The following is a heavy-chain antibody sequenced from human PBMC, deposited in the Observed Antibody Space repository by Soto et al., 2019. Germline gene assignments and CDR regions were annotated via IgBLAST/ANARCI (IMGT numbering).Heavy chain of an antibody. CDR2: IIPILGIA. J-gene: IGHJ6*03. Sequence: SVKVSFKASGGTFSSYTISWVRQAPGQGLEWMGRIIPILGIADYAQKFQGRVTMTADTSTSTAYMELSSLRSEDTAVYYCARVSSLTGTTYYYYYNMDVWGKGTTVTVSS. CDR1: GGTFSSYT. D-gene: IGHD1-7*01. CDR3: ARVSSLTGTTYYYYYNMDV. V-gene: IGHV1-69*02.